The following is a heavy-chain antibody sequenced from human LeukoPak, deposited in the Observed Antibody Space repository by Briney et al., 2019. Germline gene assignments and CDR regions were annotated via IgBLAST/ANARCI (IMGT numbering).Heavy chain of an antibody. V-gene: IGHV1-2*02. CDR1: GYTFTGYY. Sequence: ASVKVPCKASGYTFTGYYMHWVRQAPGQGLEWMGWINPNSGGTNYAQNFQGRVTMTRDTSISTAYMELSRLRSDDTAVYYCARSRFRGSSGWVFDYWGQGTLVTVSS. CDR3: ARSRFRGSSGWVFDY. D-gene: IGHD6-19*01. J-gene: IGHJ4*02. CDR2: INPNSGGT.